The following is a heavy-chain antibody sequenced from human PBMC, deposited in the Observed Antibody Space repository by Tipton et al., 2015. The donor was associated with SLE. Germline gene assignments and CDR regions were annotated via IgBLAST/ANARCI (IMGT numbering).Heavy chain of an antibody. Sequence: VQLVQSGGGLVQPGGSLRLSCAASGFTFSSYWMSWVRQAPGKGLEWVANIKQDGSEKYYVDSVKGRFTISRDNAKNSRYLQMNSLRAEDTAVYYCARDDCCIAARLVLFYGMDVWGQGTTVTVSS. D-gene: IGHD6-6*01. J-gene: IGHJ6*02. V-gene: IGHV3-7*03. CDR1: GFTFSSYW. CDR2: IKQDGSEK. CDR3: ARDDCCIAARLVLFYGMDV.